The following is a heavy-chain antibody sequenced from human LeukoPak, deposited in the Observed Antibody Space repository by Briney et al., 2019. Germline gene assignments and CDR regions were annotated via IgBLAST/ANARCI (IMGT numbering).Heavy chain of an antibody. Sequence: SEALSLTCAVYGGSFSGYYWSWIRQPPGKGLEWIGEINHSGSTNYNPSLKSRVTISVDTSKNQFSLKLSSVTAADTAVYYCARGGRVGFDYWGQGTLVTVSS. V-gene: IGHV4-34*01. D-gene: IGHD1-26*01. J-gene: IGHJ4*02. CDR1: GGSFSGYY. CDR2: INHSGST. CDR3: ARGGRVGFDY.